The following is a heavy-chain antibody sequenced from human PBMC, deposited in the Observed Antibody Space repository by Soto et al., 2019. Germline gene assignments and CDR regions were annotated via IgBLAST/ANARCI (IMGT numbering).Heavy chain of an antibody. CDR2: ISYTGSA. V-gene: IGHV4-59*01. Sequence: SETLSFTCTVSGGSINYSYWTWIRQPPGKGLEWIGYISYTGSANYNASLKSRLTISVDTSKNQFSLKLSSVTAADTALYYCARVNYGDYYYGMDVWGQGTTVTVSS. CDR1: GGSINYSY. J-gene: IGHJ6*02. CDR3: ARVNYGDYYYGMDV. D-gene: IGHD4-17*01.